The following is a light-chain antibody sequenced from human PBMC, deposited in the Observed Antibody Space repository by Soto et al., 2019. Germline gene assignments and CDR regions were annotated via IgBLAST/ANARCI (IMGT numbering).Light chain of an antibody. CDR3: CSYTNSATYV. CDR1: SSDVGRYNY. Sequence: QSVLAQPASVSGSPGQSITISCTGTSSDVGRYNYVSWYQQHPGKAPKLMIHEVSYRPSGVSSRFSGSKSGNTASLTISGLQAEDEAEYHYCSYTNSATYVFGTGTKVTVL. V-gene: IGLV2-14*01. J-gene: IGLJ1*01. CDR2: EVS.